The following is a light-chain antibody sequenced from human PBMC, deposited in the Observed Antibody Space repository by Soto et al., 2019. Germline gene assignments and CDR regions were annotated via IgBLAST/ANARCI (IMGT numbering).Light chain of an antibody. Sequence: DIQLTQSPSFLSASVGDRVTITCRASQDLTGYLAWYQQEPGKAPKLLISATSTLQSGVPSRFSGSGSGTEMTLTISSLQPEDFETYYCQPFKSYPLTFGGGTKADIK. CDR2: ATS. V-gene: IGKV1-9*01. CDR1: QDLTGY. J-gene: IGKJ4*01. CDR3: QPFKSYPLT.